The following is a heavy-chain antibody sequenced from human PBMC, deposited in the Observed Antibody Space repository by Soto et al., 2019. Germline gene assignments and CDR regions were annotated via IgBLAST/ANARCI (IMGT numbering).Heavy chain of an antibody. J-gene: IGHJ4*02. V-gene: IGHV3-74*01. D-gene: IGHD2-21*01. Sequence: EVQLVESGGGLVQPGESLRLSCSASGFTFSDYWMHWVRQGPGKGLVWVSRINPDGRSTNFPDSVKGRFIVSRDNAKNTVYLLVNSLRAEDTAVYCCARGQRCGDYNAYWGQGTLVTVSS. CDR2: INPDGRST. CDR1: GFTFSDYW. CDR3: ARGQRCGDYNAY.